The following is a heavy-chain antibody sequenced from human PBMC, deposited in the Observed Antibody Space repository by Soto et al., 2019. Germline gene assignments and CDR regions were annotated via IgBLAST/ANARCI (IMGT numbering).Heavy chain of an antibody. V-gene: IGHV1-69*12. CDR1: GGSLSNYG. CDR3: ARGDATKIVVTTYYAMDV. D-gene: IGHD4-17*01. CDR2: IIPVFGTA. J-gene: IGHJ6*02. Sequence: QVQLVQSGAEVKKPGSSVKVSCKASGGSLSNYGISWVRQAPGQGLEWMGGIIPVFGTANYAQKFQGRVTITADESTHIXXMDVTSLRSEDTAVYYCARGDATKIVVTTYYAMDVWGQGTTVTVSS.